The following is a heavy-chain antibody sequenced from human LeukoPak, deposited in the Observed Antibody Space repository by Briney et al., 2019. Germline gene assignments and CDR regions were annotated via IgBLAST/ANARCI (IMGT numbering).Heavy chain of an antibody. D-gene: IGHD6-13*01. CDR1: GESFSGYY. CDR2: INHSGST. V-gene: IGHV4-34*01. J-gene: IGHJ4*02. Sequence: SETLSLTCAVYGESFSGYYWSWIRQPPGKGLEWIGEINHSGSTNYNPSLKSRVTISVDTSKNQFSLKLSSVTAADTAVYYCARDRRKGAAAGTLPLDYWGQGTLVTVSS. CDR3: ARDRRKGAAAGTLPLDY.